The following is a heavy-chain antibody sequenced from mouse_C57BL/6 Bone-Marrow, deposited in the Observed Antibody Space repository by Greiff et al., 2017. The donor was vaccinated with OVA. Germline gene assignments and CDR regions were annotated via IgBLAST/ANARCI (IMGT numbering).Heavy chain of an antibody. CDR1: GFTFSDYY. V-gene: IGHV5-16*01. Sequence: EVKLVESEGGLVQPGSSMKLSCTASGFTFSDYYMAWVRQVPEKGLEWVANINYDGSSTYYLDSLKSRFIISRDNAKNILYLQMSSLKSEDTATYYCARDEGDWGQGTSVTVSS. CDR3: ARDEGD. CDR2: INYDGSST. J-gene: IGHJ4*01.